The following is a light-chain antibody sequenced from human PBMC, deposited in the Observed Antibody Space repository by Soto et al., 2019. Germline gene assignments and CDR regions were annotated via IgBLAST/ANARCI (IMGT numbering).Light chain of an antibody. CDR2: EVN. CDR3: SSYTSSSTVV. Sequence: QSALTQPASVSASPGQSISISCTGTTNDVGAFDYVSWYQQHPGKPPKLIIYEVNNRPSGVSNRFSGSKSGNTASLTISGLQAEDEADYYCSSYTSSSTVVFGGGTKLTVL. J-gene: IGLJ2*01. V-gene: IGLV2-14*01. CDR1: TNDVGAFDY.